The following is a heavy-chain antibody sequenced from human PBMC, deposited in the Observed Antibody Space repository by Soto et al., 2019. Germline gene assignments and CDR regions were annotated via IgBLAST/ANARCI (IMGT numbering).Heavy chain of an antibody. CDR1: GFTFSSYG. D-gene: IGHD2-8*01. CDR2: ISSDGGDT. CDR3: ARDGVRDNGPHDY. Sequence: PGGSLRLSCAASGFTFSSYGMHWVRQAPGKGLEWVAVISSDGGDTYYADSIKGRFIICRDNSKYTLSLQMNSLRPEDTAVYYCARDGVRDNGPHDYWGQGSPVSISS. V-gene: IGHV3-30*03. J-gene: IGHJ4*02.